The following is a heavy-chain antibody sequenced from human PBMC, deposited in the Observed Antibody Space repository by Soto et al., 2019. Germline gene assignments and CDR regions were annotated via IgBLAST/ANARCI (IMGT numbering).Heavy chain of an antibody. Sequence: QVQLVQSGAEVKKPGASVKVSCKASGYTFASYAISWMRQAPGQGLEWMGWISAYNGNTNYAQKLQGRVTITTDTSTSTAYMELRSLSSDDTAVYYCARDPPPPDYWGQGTLVTVSS. V-gene: IGHV1-18*01. CDR3: ARDPPPPDY. CDR2: ISAYNGNT. CDR1: GYTFASYA. J-gene: IGHJ4*02.